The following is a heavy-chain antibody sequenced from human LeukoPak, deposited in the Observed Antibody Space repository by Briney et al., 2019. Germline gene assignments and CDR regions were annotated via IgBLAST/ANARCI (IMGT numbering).Heavy chain of an antibody. CDR3: ARVLYGDYSLDY. J-gene: IGHJ4*02. CDR2: IYYCGST. Sequence: SETLSLTCTVSGGSISSYYWSWIRQPPGKGLEWIGYIYYCGSTKYNPSLKSRVTISVDTSKNQFSLKLSSVTAADTAVYYCARVLYGDYSLDYWGQGTLVTVSS. V-gene: IGHV4-59*01. CDR1: GGSISSYY. D-gene: IGHD4-17*01.